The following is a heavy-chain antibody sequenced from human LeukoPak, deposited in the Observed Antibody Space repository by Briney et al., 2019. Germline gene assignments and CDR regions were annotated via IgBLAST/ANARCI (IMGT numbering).Heavy chain of an antibody. D-gene: IGHD2-8*02. J-gene: IGHJ4*02. V-gene: IGHV1-8*02. CDR3: ARGLRPSSYWSSGISGY. CDR1: GGTFSSYA. CDR2: MNPNSGNT. Sequence: GASVKVSCKASGGTFSSYAISWVRQATGQGLEWMGRMNPNSGNTGYTQKFQGRVTMTRNTSITTAYMELSSLRSEDTAVYYCARGLRPSSYWSSGISGYWGQGTLVTVSS.